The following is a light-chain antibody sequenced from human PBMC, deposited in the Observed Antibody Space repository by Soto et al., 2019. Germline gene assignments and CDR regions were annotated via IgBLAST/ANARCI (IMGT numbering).Light chain of an antibody. CDR2: GAS. V-gene: IGKV3-15*01. CDR3: QQYNAWWT. CDR1: QSISNN. J-gene: IGKJ1*01. Sequence: DIVMTQSPVTLSVSPGERATLSCRASQSISNNLAWYQQKPGQAPRLLIHGASTRATGIPARFSGSGSGTEFTLTISSLQSEDFAVYYCQQYNAWWTFGQGTKVEIK.